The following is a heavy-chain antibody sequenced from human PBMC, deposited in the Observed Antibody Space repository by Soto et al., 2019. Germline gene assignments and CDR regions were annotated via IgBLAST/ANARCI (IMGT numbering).Heavy chain of an antibody. D-gene: IGHD3-22*01. CDR2: INPSGGST. CDR3: ARDYYDSRGYYTD. V-gene: IGHV1-46*03. Sequence: QVQLVQSGAEVKKPGASVKVSCKASGYTFTSYYMHWVRQAPGQGLEWMGIINPSGGSTSYAQKSQGRVXXTXDXYANTVYMELSSVRSEDTAVYYCARDYYDSRGYYTDWGQGTLVTVSS. J-gene: IGHJ1*01. CDR1: GYTFTSYY.